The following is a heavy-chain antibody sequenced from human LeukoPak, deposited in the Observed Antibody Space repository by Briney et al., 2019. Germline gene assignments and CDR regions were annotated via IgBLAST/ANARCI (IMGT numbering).Heavy chain of an antibody. CDR1: GGSFSGYY. CDR3: ASGAVAGPGDGTFDY. CDR2: INHSGST. J-gene: IGHJ4*02. Sequence: SETLSLTCAVYGGSFSGYYWSWIRQPPGKGLEWIGEINHSGSTNYNPSLKSRVTISVDTSKNQFSLKLSSVTAADTAVYCCASGAVAGPGDGTFDYWGQGTLVTVSS. D-gene: IGHD6-19*01. V-gene: IGHV4-34*01.